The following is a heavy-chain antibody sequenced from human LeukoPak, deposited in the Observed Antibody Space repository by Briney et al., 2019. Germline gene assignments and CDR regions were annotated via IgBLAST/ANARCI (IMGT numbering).Heavy chain of an antibody. CDR3: AGQVAAAGTH. CDR1: GYRFTSYW. J-gene: IGHJ4*02. V-gene: IGHV5-51*01. CDR2: IYPDDSDT. D-gene: IGHD6-13*01. Sequence: PGESLKISFQGSGYRFTSYWIGWVRPMPGKGLEWMGIIYPDDSDTRYSPSFQGQVTISADKSISTAYLQLSSLKASDTAMYYCAGQVAAAGTHWGQGTLVTVSS.